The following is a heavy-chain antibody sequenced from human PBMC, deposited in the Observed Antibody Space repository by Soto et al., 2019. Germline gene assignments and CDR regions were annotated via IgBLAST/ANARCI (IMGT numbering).Heavy chain of an antibody. CDR1: GGTFSSYA. CDR3: ARDKDTAMYFDY. D-gene: IGHD5-18*01. CDR2: IIPIFGTA. J-gene: IGHJ4*02. Sequence: GASVKVSCKASGGTFSSYAISWVRQAPGQGLEWMGGIIPIFGTANYAQKFQGRVTITADESTSTAYMELSSLRSEDTAVYYCARDKDTAMYFDYWGQGTLVTVSS. V-gene: IGHV1-69*13.